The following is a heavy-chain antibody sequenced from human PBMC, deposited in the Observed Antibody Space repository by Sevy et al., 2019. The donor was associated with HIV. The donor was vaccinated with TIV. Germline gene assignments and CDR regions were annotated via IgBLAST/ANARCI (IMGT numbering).Heavy chain of an antibody. V-gene: IGHV3-7*04. D-gene: IGHD3-22*01. CDR1: GFSFSNYW. CDR3: ARGNSGSFDY. J-gene: IGHJ4*02. CDR2: IKQDESEK. Sequence: GGSLRRSCAASGFSFSNYWMHWVRQAPGKGLEWVANIKQDESEKYYVASVKGRFTISRDNAKNSLYLQMNSLRPEDTAVYYCARGNSGSFDYWGQGTLVTVSS.